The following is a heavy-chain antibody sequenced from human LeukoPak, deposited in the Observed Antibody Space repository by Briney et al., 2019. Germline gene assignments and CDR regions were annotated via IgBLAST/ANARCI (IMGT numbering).Heavy chain of an antibody. J-gene: IGHJ4*02. CDR3: AKETGSAVGSTDFDY. D-gene: IGHD4-17*01. Sequence: PGGSLRLSCAASGFTFSSYAMHWVRQAPGKGQEWVAVMSYDGIHKYYADSVKGRFTISRDNSKNTLYLQMNSLRAEDTAVYYSAKETGSAVGSTDFDYWGQGTLVTVSS. V-gene: IGHV3-30-3*01. CDR2: MSYDGIHK. CDR1: GFTFSSYA.